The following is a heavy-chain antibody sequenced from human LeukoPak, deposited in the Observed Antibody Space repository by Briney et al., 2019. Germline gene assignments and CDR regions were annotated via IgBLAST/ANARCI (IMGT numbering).Heavy chain of an antibody. CDR1: GFTFTDYG. V-gene: IGHV3-20*04. CDR3: ARDGRSGWYSVF. CDR2: ISWNGANT. D-gene: IGHD6-19*01. Sequence: GGSLRLSCAASGFTFTDYGLSWVRQAPGKGLEWVSGISWNGANTGYADSVKGRFTISRDNAKNSLYLQMNSLRAEDTAFYYCARDGRSGWYSVFWGQGALVTVSS. J-gene: IGHJ4*02.